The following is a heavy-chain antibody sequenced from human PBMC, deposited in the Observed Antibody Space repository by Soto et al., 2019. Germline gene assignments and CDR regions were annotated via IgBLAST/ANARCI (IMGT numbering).Heavy chain of an antibody. CDR3: ARSQRGRTAFTFDY. V-gene: IGHV4-61*01. CDR1: GDSVSNDNYY. CDR2: IYYSGTT. D-gene: IGHD3-16*01. J-gene: IGHJ4*02. Sequence: QVQLQESGPGLVKPSETLSLTCAVSGDSVSNDNYYWSWIRQPPGKGLEWIGYIYYSGTTNYNSYPKSRLSLSVDMSNNQFSLTLAPVTAADTAVYCCARSQRGRTAFTFDYWGQGALVTVSS.